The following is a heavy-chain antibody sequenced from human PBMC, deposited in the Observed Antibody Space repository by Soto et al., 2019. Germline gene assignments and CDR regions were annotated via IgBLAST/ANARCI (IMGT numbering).Heavy chain of an antibody. V-gene: IGHV3-30*18. D-gene: IGHD2-2*01. CDR3: AKDAGWSYCSSTSGYVYYYGTDV. CDR1: GFPFSSYG. J-gene: IGHJ6*02. Sequence: ALRLSCAASGFPFSSYGMHWVRQAPGKGLEWVAVISYDGSNKYYADSVKGRFTISRDNSKNTLYLQMNSLRAEDTAAYYCAKDAGWSYCSSTSGYVYYYGTDVWGQGNTVIVS. CDR2: ISYDGSNK.